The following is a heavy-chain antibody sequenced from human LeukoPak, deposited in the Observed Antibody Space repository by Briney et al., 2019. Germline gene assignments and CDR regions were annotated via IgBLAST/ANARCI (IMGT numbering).Heavy chain of an antibody. CDR3: AKDLGYSGDPPVYFEY. Sequence: GGSLRLSCAASGFTFNSYWMNWVRQAPGKGLEWVANIKQDGSEKYYVDSVQGRFTISRDNAKSSLYLQMNSLRAEDTAVYYCAKDLGYSGDPPVYFEYWGQGILVTVSS. V-gene: IGHV3-7*03. CDR2: IKQDGSEK. J-gene: IGHJ4*02. CDR1: GFTFNSYW. D-gene: IGHD2-21*02.